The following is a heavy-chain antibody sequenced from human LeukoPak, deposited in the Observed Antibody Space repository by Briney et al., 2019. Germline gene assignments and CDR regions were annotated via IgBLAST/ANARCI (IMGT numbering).Heavy chain of an antibody. V-gene: IGHV4-59*01. CDR1: GGSISSYY. CDR3: AGSSKWNFFEY. J-gene: IGHJ4*02. CDR2: VYYTGSS. Sequence: RSSETLSLTCTVSGGSISSYYWSWIRQSPGKGLEWIGYVYYTGSSNYNPSLRGRVTMSVATSTNQISLSLRSVTAADTAVYYCAGSSKWNFFEYWGQGTRVTVSS. D-gene: IGHD2-2*01.